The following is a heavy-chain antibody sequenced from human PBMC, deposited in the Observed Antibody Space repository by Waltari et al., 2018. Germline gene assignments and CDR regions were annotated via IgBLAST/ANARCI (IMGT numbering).Heavy chain of an antibody. V-gene: IGHV3-74*01. J-gene: IGHJ5*02. Sequence: EVQLVQSGGGLVQPGGSLRLSCVGSGFSFGSYWMHWVRQIPGKGLVWVSRIDNDGADIKYADFVEGRFTVSRDNAKNTLSLQMNSLRTEDTAVYYCTRDTPHAWFNPWGQGTLVTVSS. CDR2: IDNDGADI. CDR1: GFSFGSYW. CDR3: TRDTPHAWFNP.